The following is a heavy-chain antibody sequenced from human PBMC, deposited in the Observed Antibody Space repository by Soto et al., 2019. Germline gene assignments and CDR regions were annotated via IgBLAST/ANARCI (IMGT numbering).Heavy chain of an antibody. Sequence: PGGSLRLSCVGSGFTFSNAWINWVRQATGKGLEWVANINQDGSAKYYVDSVRGRFTISRDNTKNSLYLQMNSLRAEDTAVYYCARVTMLDYWGQGTLVTVSS. CDR1: GFTFSNAW. CDR3: ARVTMLDY. D-gene: IGHD2-8*01. V-gene: IGHV3-7*04. CDR2: INQDGSAK. J-gene: IGHJ4*02.